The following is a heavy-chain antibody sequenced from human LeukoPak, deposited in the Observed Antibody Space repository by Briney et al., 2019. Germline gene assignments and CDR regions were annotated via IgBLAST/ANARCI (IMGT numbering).Heavy chain of an antibody. CDR1: GFTFSTYN. V-gene: IGHV3-48*02. CDR3: ARDRGWLEAFDY. J-gene: IGHJ4*02. D-gene: IGHD6-19*01. Sequence: GGSLRLSCAASGFTFSTYNMNWVRQAPGKGLEWVSYISGTSSAIYYADSVKGRFTISRDTAKNSLYLQMNSLRDDDTAVYYCARDRGWLEAFDYWGQGTLVAVSS. CDR2: ISGTSSAI.